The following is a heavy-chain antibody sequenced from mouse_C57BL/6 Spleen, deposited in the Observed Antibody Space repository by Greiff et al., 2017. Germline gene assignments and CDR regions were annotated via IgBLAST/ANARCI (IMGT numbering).Heavy chain of an antibody. Sequence: QVQLQQSGAELARPGASVQLSCKASGYTFTSYGISWVKQRTGQGLEWIGEIYPRSGTTYYNEKFKGKATLTADKSSSTAYMELRSLTSEDSAVYCCARGGIITTVVAEGYFDVWGTGTTVTVSS. CDR1: GYTFTSYG. CDR3: ARGGIITTVVAEGYFDV. J-gene: IGHJ1*03. V-gene: IGHV1-81*01. D-gene: IGHD1-1*01. CDR2: IYPRSGTT.